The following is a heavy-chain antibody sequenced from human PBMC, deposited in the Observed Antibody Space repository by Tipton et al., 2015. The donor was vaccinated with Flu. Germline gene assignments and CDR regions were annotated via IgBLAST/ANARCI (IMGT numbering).Heavy chain of an antibody. CDR2: IYSSGST. CDR1: GGSISNYY. V-gene: IGHV4-59*08. CDR3: ARHSSSLGRPVDC. J-gene: IGHJ4*02. D-gene: IGHD6-6*01. Sequence: TLSLTCTASGGSISNYYWNWIRQPPGKGLEWIGYIYSSGSTNFNPSLKSRVTISVDTSKNQFSLKLNSVTAADTAVYYCARHSSSLGRPVDCWGQGTPVTVSS.